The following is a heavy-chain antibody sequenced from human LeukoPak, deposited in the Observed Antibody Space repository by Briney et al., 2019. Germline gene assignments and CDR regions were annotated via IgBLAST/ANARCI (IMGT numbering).Heavy chain of an antibody. CDR3: ARDSSGDLPFSDFDY. D-gene: IGHD3-22*01. CDR2: IWYDGSNK. Sequence: PGGSLRLSCVASGFTFSSYGMHWVRQAPGKGLEWVAVIWYDGSNKYYADSVKGRFTISRDNSKNTLYLQMNSLRAEDTAVYYCARDSSGDLPFSDFDYWGQGTLVTVSS. V-gene: IGHV3-33*08. CDR1: GFTFSSYG. J-gene: IGHJ4*02.